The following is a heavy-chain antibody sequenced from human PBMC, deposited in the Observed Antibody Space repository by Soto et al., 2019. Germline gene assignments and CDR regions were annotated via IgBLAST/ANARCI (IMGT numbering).Heavy chain of an antibody. D-gene: IGHD6-6*01. Sequence: QVQLVESGGGVVQPGRSLRLSCAASGFTFSSYGMHWVRQAPGKGLEWVAVIWYDGSNKYYADSVKGRFTISRDNSKNTLYLQMNSLRAEVTAVYYCARGAGQLVTWFDPWGQGTLVTVSS. CDR3: ARGAGQLVTWFDP. CDR2: IWYDGSNK. J-gene: IGHJ5*02. V-gene: IGHV3-33*01. CDR1: GFTFSSYG.